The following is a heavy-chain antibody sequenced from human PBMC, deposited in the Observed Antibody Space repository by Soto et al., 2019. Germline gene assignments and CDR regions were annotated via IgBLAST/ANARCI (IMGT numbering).Heavy chain of an antibody. D-gene: IGHD2-8*01. Sequence: QVQLQESGPGLVKPSQTLSLTCTVSGGSISSGDYYWSWIRQPPGKGLEWIGYIYYSGSTYYNPSLKSRVTISVDTSKNQFSLKLSSVTAADTAVYYCARDREVNRHIVPGWFDPWGQGTLVTVSS. V-gene: IGHV4-30-4*01. CDR1: GGSISSGDYY. CDR3: ARDREVNRHIVPGWFDP. CDR2: IYYSGST. J-gene: IGHJ5*02.